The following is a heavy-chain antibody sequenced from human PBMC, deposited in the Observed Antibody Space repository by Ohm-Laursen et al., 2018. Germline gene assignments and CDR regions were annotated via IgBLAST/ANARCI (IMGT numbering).Heavy chain of an antibody. Sequence: SLRLSCAASGFTFSSYWMSWVRQAPGKGLEWVANIKQDGSEKYYVDSVKGRFTISRDNSKSTLFLQMNSLRAEDTAIYYCAKDEPGTSFYWGRGALVTVSS. V-gene: IGHV3-7*03. D-gene: IGHD1-7*01. CDR1: GFTFSSYW. CDR2: IKQDGSEK. J-gene: IGHJ4*02. CDR3: AKDEPGTSFY.